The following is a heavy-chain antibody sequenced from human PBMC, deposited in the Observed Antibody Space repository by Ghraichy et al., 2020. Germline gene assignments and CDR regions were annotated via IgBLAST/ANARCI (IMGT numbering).Heavy chain of an antibody. Sequence: ASVKVSCKASGYTFTSYDINWVRQATGQGLEWMGWMNPNSGNTGYAQKFQGRVTMTMNTSISTAYMELSSLRSEDTAVYYCARGPDDSSGYNFDYWGQGTLVTVSS. J-gene: IGHJ4*02. CDR2: MNPNSGNT. CDR1: GYTFTSYD. V-gene: IGHV1-8*01. CDR3: ARGPDDSSGYNFDY. D-gene: IGHD3-22*01.